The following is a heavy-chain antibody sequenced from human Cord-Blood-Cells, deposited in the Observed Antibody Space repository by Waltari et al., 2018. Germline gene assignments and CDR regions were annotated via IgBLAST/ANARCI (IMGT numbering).Heavy chain of an antibody. CDR3: TTRVATIPYYFDY. CDR1: GFTFGNDW. V-gene: IGHV3-15*01. CDR2: IKSKTDGGTT. J-gene: IGHJ4*02. Sequence: EVQLVESGGGLVKPGGSLRLHCAASGFTFGNDWMSWVRQAPGKGLEWVGRIKSKTDGGTTNYAAPVKGRFTISRYDSKNTLYLQMNSLKTEDTAVYYCTTRVATIPYYFDYWGQGTLVTVSS. D-gene: IGHD5-12*01.